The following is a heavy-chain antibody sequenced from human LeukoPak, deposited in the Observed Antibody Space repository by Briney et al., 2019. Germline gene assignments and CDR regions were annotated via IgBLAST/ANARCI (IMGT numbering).Heavy chain of an antibody. CDR2: INSDGSST. D-gene: IGHD5-12*01. J-gene: IGHJ4*02. CDR1: GFTFSSYW. V-gene: IGHV3-74*01. Sequence: GGSLRLSCAASGFTFSSYWMHWVRQAPGKGLVWVSRINSDGSSTSYADSVKGRFTISRDNAKNTLYLQMNSLRAEDTAVYYGARFGGYYYGFDYWGQGTLVTVSS. CDR3: ARFGGYYYGFDY.